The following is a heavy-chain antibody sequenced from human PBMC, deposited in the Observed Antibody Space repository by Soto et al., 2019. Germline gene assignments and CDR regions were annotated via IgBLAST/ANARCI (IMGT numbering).Heavy chain of an antibody. D-gene: IGHD4-17*01. CDR3: ARDSHAPLGAVTTDY. CDR1: GGTFSSYT. J-gene: IGHJ4*02. CDR2: IIPILGIA. Sequence: QVQLVQSGAEVKKPGSSVKVSCKASGGTFSSYTISWVRQAPGQGLEWMGRIIPILGIANYAQKFQGRVTIXXNXSKXTAYMELSSLRSEDTAVYYCARDSHAPLGAVTTDYWGQGTLVTVSS. V-gene: IGHV1-69*08.